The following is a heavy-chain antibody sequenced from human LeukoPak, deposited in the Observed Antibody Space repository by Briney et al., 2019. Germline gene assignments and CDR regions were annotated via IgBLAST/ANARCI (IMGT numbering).Heavy chain of an antibody. CDR2: IYPGDSDT. CDR3: ARSPEHSSSWYRDAFDI. D-gene: IGHD6-13*01. CDR1: GYSFTSYW. Sequence: PGESLKISCKGSGYSFTSYWIGWVRQMPGKGLEWMGIIYPGDSDTRYSPSFQGQVTISADKSISTAYLQWSSLKASDTAMYYCARSPEHSSSWYRDAFDIWGQGTMVTVSS. V-gene: IGHV5-51*01. J-gene: IGHJ3*02.